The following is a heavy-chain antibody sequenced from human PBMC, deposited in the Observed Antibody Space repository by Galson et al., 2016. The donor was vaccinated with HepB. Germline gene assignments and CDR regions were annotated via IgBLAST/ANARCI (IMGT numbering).Heavy chain of an antibody. Sequence: SVKVSCKASGGSFSNYAITWVRQAPGQGLEWMGQIIPILDKTNYAHKFQGRLTITAGISTGIAYMELGSLTSADTAVYYCARHREGGARSKKNWFDPWGPGSLVTVSS. V-gene: IGHV1-69*10. CDR3: ARHREGGARSKKNWFDP. CDR1: GGSFSNYA. D-gene: IGHD3-16*01. J-gene: IGHJ5*02. CDR2: IIPILDKT.